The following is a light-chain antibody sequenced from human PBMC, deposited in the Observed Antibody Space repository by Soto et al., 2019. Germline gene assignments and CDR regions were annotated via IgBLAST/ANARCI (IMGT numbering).Light chain of an antibody. CDR1: HSVNSH. Sequence: EIVMTQSPTILSVSPGERVTLSCRTSHSVNSHVAWYQQKPGQAPRLLLYGASTRATGIPVRFSGSGFGTEFTLTISSLQSEDFAVYYCQQYKNWPLFGQGTRLEIK. CDR2: GAS. CDR3: QQYKNWPL. V-gene: IGKV3-15*01. J-gene: IGKJ5*01.